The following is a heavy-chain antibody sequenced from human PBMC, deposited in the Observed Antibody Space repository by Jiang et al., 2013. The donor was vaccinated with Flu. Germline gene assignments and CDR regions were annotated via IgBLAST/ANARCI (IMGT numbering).Heavy chain of an antibody. CDR1: GFSLNGWWSG. D-gene: IGHD1/OR15-1a*01. Sequence: KPTQTLTLTCTFSGFSLNGWWSGCGLDPSAPGKALEWLALIYWDDDKRYSPSLKSRLSITKDTSKNQVVLTMTNMDPVDTSTYYCSHRGNTHGSFDYWGQGILVIASS. V-gene: IGHV2-5*02. CDR3: SHRGNTHGSFDY. J-gene: IGHJ4*02. CDR2: IYWDDDK.